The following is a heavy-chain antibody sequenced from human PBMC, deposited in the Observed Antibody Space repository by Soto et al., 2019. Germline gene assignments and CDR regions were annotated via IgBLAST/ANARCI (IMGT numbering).Heavy chain of an antibody. V-gene: IGHV4-31*03. Sequence: QVQLQESGPGLLKPSQTLSLTCNVSNGYINSRGFYWSWIRQHPGKGLEWIGYIVHSGSTLYIPSLNSRVSLAADTSKNQLSLTLRSVTVADTAVYYCARGGIAGHGFDPWGQGILVTVSS. CDR2: IVHSGST. D-gene: IGHD6-13*01. CDR1: NGYINSRGFY. J-gene: IGHJ5*02. CDR3: ARGGIAGHGFDP.